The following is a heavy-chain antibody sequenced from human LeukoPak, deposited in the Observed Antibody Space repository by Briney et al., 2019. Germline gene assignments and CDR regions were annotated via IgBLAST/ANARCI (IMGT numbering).Heavy chain of an antibody. D-gene: IGHD3-3*01. Sequence: GESLKISCKGSGYSFTGYWIGGVRQMHGKGLEWMGIIYPGDSDTRYSPSFQGQVTISADKSITTAYLQWSSLKASDTVMYYCARGYYYLDYWGQGTLVTVSS. CDR1: GYSFTGYW. CDR3: ARGYYYLDY. CDR2: IYPGDSDT. J-gene: IGHJ4*02. V-gene: IGHV5-51*01.